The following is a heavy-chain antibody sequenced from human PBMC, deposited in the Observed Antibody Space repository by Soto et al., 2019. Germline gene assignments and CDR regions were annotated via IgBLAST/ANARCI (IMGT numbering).Heavy chain of an antibody. CDR2: IYYSGRT. CDR1: GGSISSGDYY. D-gene: IGHD3-9*01. CDR3: ARDLTGYYTYFDY. V-gene: IGHV4-30-4*01. J-gene: IGHJ4*02. Sequence: QVQLQESGPGLVKPSQTLSLTCTVSGGSISSGDYYWSWIRQPPGKGLEWIGYIYYSGRTYYNPSLKSRVTISVDTSKNQFSLKLSSVTAADTAVYYCARDLTGYYTYFDYWGQGTLVTVSS.